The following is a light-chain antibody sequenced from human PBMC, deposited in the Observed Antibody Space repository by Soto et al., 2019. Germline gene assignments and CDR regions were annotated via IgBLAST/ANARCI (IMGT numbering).Light chain of an antibody. Sequence: ALAQPASVSGSPGQSITISCTGTSSDVGSYNLVSWYQQHPGKAPKLMIYEGSKRPSGVSNRFSGSKSGNTASLTISGLQAEDEADYYCCSYAGSSCYVFGTGTKVTVL. CDR1: SSDVGSYNL. CDR2: EGS. J-gene: IGLJ1*01. V-gene: IGLV2-23*01. CDR3: CSYAGSSCYV.